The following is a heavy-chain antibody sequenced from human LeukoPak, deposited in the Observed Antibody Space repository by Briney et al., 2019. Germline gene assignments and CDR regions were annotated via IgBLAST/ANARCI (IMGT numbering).Heavy chain of an antibody. Sequence: GGSLRLSCAASGFTFSSYWMSWVRQAPGKGLEWVANIKQDGSEKYYVDSVKGRFTISRDNAKNSLYLQMNSLRAEDTAVYYCARDRYAILTGYLVFDYWGQGTLVTVSS. CDR2: IKQDGSEK. CDR3: ARDRYAILTGYLVFDY. J-gene: IGHJ4*02. CDR1: GFTFSSYW. D-gene: IGHD3-9*01. V-gene: IGHV3-7*01.